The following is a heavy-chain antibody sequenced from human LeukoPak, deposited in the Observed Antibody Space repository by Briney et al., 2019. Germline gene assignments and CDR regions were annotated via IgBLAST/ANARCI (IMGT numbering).Heavy chain of an antibody. CDR2: ISAYNGNT. CDR3: ARVVGGSYYSANCFDY. D-gene: IGHD1-26*01. CDR1: GYTFTSYG. Sequence: ASVNVSCKPSGYTFTSYGISWVRQAPGQGLEWMGWISAYNGNTNYAQKLQGRVTMTTDTSTSTAYMELRGLRSDDTAVYYCARVVGGSYYSANCFDYWGQGTLVTVSS. J-gene: IGHJ4*02. V-gene: IGHV1-18*01.